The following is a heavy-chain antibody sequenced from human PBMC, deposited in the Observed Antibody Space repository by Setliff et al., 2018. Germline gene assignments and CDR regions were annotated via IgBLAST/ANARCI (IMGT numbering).Heavy chain of an antibody. CDR3: ARDRVIVASGRRGFYFDY. J-gene: IGHJ4*01. CDR1: GASISSHI. Sequence: PSETLSLTCTVSGASISSHIWAWVRQPAGKGLEWIGRIYTSGDTNYNPSLKSRVTMSVDTSKNQISLKLSSVTAADTAVYYCARDRVIVASGRRGFYFDYWGHGTQVTVSS. V-gene: IGHV4-4*07. CDR2: IYTSGDT. D-gene: IGHD5-12*01.